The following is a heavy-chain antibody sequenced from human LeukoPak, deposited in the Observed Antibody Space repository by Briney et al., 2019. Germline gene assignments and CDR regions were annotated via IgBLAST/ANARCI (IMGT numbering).Heavy chain of an antibody. J-gene: IGHJ4*02. CDR2: IKQDGSEK. Sequence: GGSLRLSCAASGFTFSTYWMSWVRQAPGKGLEWLANIKQDGSEKYYVDSVEGRFTISRDNTKNSVYLQMNSLRVEDTAVYYCATAVSYFWSGPRFDYWGQGTLVTVSP. CDR3: ATAVSYFWSGPRFDY. V-gene: IGHV3-7*01. CDR1: GFTFSTYW. D-gene: IGHD3-3*01.